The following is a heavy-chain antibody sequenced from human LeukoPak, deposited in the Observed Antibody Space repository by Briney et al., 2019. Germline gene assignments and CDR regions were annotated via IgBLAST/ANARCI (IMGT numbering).Heavy chain of an antibody. Sequence: PGGSLRLSCTASGFTLSNYEMSRVRQTPRKGLEWVSHIYTDNNIKEADAVKGRFTISRDNAKNSLYLQMNSLRAEDTAVYYCARASNSPFDYWGQGTLVTVSS. CDR2: IYTDNNI. V-gene: IGHV3-48*03. J-gene: IGHJ4*02. CDR1: GFTLSNYE. CDR3: ARASNSPFDY. D-gene: IGHD2-21*01.